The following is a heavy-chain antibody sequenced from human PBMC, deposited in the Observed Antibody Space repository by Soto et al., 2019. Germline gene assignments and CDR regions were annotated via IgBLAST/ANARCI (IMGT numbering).Heavy chain of an antibody. J-gene: IGHJ6*02. CDR3: ARDLGSSGWYNYYGMDV. CDR2: INAGNGNT. V-gene: IGHV1-3*01. CDR1: GYTFTSYA. D-gene: IGHD6-19*01. Sequence: QVQLVQSGAEVKKPGASVKVSCKASGYTFTSYAMHWVRQAPGQRREWMGWINAGNGNTKYSQKFQGRVTITRDTSASTAYMELSSLRSEDTAVYYCARDLGSSGWYNYYGMDVWGQGTTVTVSS.